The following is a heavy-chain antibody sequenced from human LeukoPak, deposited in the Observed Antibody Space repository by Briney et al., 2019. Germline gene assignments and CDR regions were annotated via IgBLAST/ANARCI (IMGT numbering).Heavy chain of an antibody. D-gene: IGHD6-6*01. J-gene: IGHJ4*02. CDR1: GFTFDDYA. CDR2: ISWNSGTI. V-gene: IGHV3-9*01. CDR3: AKSTGIAARPPDY. Sequence: GGSLRLSCAASGFTFDDYAMHWVRQAPGKGLEWVSCISWNSGTIAYADSVKGRFTISGDNAKNSLYLQMNSLRAEDTALYYCAKSTGIAARPPDYWGQGTLVTVSS.